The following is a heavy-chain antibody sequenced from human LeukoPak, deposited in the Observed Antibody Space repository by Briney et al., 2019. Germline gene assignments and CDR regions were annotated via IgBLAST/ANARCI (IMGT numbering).Heavy chain of an antibody. D-gene: IGHD3-22*01. CDR3: AKDMSAMISAVSGI. CDR2: ISWNSENI. CDR1: GFTFDDYA. Sequence: GGSLRLSCAASGFTFDDYAMHWVRQAPGKGLEWVSGISWNSENIGYADSVKGRFTISRDNAKNSLYLQMNSLRAEDMALYYCAKDMSAMISAVSGIWGQGTMVTVSS. V-gene: IGHV3-9*03. J-gene: IGHJ3*02.